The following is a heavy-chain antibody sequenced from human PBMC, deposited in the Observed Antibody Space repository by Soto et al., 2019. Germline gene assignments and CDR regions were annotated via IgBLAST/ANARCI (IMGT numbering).Heavy chain of an antibody. J-gene: IGHJ4*02. Sequence: GASVKVSCKASGYTFTTYAIHWVCQAPGQSPEWMGWINADNGDTKYSQKFQGRVTTTRDTSASTAYMALSSLRSDDTAVYYCCVTVIAGYDHWGQGTQVTVSS. V-gene: IGHV1-3*01. CDR1: GYTFTTYA. CDR2: INADNGDT. CDR3: CVTVIAGYDH. D-gene: IGHD2-21*01.